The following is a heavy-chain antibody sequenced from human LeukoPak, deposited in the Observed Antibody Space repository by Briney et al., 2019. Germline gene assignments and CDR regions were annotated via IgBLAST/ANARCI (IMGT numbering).Heavy chain of an antibody. CDR2: IYYSGST. V-gene: IGHV4-39*07. Sequence: SETLSLTCTVSGGSISSRSYYWGWIRQPPGKGLEWIGSIYYSGSTYYNPSLKSRVTISVDTSKNQFSLKLSSVTAANTAVYYCARVSDCSGGSCYSRGDWFDPWGQGTLVTVSS. CDR1: GGSISSRSYY. D-gene: IGHD2-15*01. J-gene: IGHJ5*02. CDR3: ARVSDCSGGSCYSRGDWFDP.